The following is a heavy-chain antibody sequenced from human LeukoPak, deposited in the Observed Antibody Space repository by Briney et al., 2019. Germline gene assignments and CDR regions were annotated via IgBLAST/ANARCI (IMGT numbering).Heavy chain of an antibody. J-gene: IGHJ4*02. Sequence: PGGSLRLSCAASGFTFSSYAMHWVCQAPGKGLEWVAHIKQNGSEKYYVDSVKGRFTISRDNAKNSLYLQMNSLRAEDTAIYYCTRVGYIDEGIDYWGQGTLVTVSS. V-gene: IGHV3-7*04. CDR1: GFTFSSYA. D-gene: IGHD5-24*01. CDR2: IKQNGSEK. CDR3: TRVGYIDEGIDY.